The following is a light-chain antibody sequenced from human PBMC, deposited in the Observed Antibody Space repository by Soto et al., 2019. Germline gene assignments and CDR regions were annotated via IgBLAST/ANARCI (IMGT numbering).Light chain of an antibody. J-gene: IGKJ4*01. CDR3: QQTFSIPLT. V-gene: IGKV1-39*01. Sequence: DIQMTQSPPSLSASVGDRVTISCRASQNINRFLNWYQDKPGKAPRLLINSASSLQSGVPSRFSGSGSGTDFTLTISALQPEDFATYYCQQTFSIPLTFGGGTKVEIK. CDR2: SAS. CDR1: QNINRF.